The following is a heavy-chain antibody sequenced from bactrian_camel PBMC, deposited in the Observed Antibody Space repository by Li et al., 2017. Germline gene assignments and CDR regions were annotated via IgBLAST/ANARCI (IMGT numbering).Heavy chain of an antibody. CDR1: GFTFSSYW. D-gene: IGHD1*01. Sequence: HVQLVESGGGLVQPGGSLRLSCVASGFTFSSYWMYWVRQPPEKGLEWVSLINTNAGSYYAPPVKGRFTFSRDNAKNSVYLQMNSLKPEDTAMYYCATVPVRGAGIGTLTSLPRFAYRGQGTQVTVS. CDR2: INTNAGS. J-gene: IGHJ4*01. V-gene: IGHV3S1*01. CDR3: ATVPVRGAGIGTLTSLPRFAY.